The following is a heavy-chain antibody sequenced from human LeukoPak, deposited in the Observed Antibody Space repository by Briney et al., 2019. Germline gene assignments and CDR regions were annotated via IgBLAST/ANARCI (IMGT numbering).Heavy chain of an antibody. D-gene: IGHD6-6*01. CDR1: GFTFSSYV. CDR2: ISYDGSNK. V-gene: IGHV3-30-3*01. J-gene: IGHJ6*03. Sequence: GGSLRLSCAVSGFTFSSYVMHWVRQAPGKGLEWVAVISYDGSNKYYADSVKGRFTISRDNSKNTLYLQMNSLRAEDTAVYYCARESSSYYYYYYYMDVWGKGTTVTVSS. CDR3: ARESSSYYYYYYYMDV.